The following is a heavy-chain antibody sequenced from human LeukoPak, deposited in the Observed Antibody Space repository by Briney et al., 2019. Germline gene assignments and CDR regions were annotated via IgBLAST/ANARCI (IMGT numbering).Heavy chain of an antibody. CDR2: IYYSGST. CDR3: ARAQGYSSGWDFQH. D-gene: IGHD6-19*01. CDR1: GGSISSGGYY. J-gene: IGHJ1*01. Sequence: SETLSLTCTVSGGSISSGGYYWSWIRQPPGKGLEWIGSIYYSGSTYYNPSLKSRVTISVDTSKNQFSLKLSSMTAADTAVYYCARAQGYSSGWDFQHWGQGTLVTVSS. V-gene: IGHV4-39*07.